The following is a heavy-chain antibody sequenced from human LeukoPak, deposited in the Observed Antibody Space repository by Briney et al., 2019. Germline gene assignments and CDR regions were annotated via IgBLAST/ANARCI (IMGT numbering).Heavy chain of an antibody. CDR2: FSSSGSTI. Sequence: GGSLRLSCAASGFTFSDYYMSWIRQAPGKGLEWVSYFSSSGSTIYYADSVKGRFTISRDNAKNSLYLQMNSLRAEDTAVYYCARDRSSSWYKFYAFDIWGQGTMVTVSS. CDR3: ARDRSSSWYKFYAFDI. CDR1: GFTFSDYY. V-gene: IGHV3-11*01. J-gene: IGHJ3*02. D-gene: IGHD6-13*01.